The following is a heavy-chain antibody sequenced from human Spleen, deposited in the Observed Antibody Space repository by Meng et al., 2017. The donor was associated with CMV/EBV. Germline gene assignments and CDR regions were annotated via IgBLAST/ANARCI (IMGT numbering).Heavy chain of an antibody. CDR1: GYTFSSYG. CDR2: ISGYSGNT. J-gene: IGHJ6*02. Sequence: ASVKVSCKASGYTFSSYGISWVRQAPGQGLEWMGWISGYSGNTNYAQNFQGRVTMTADTSTNTAYMELRSLRSDDTAVYYCARVLVTPGGAYYYGMDVWGQGTTVTVSS. CDR3: ARVLVTPGGAYYYGMDV. D-gene: IGHD2-21*02. V-gene: IGHV1-18*01.